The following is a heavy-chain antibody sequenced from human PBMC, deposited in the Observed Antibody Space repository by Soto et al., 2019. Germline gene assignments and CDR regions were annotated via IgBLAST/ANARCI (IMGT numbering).Heavy chain of an antibody. D-gene: IGHD2-15*01. CDR1: GFTFSSYG. CDR2: ISYDGSNK. Sequence: GGSLRLSCAASGFTFSSYGMHWVRQAPGKGLEWVAVISYDGSNKYYADSVKGRFTISRDNSKNTLYLQMNSLRAEDTAVYYCAKSTPYCSGGSCYPADWFDPWGQGTLVTVSS. V-gene: IGHV3-30*18. CDR3: AKSTPYCSGGSCYPADWFDP. J-gene: IGHJ5*02.